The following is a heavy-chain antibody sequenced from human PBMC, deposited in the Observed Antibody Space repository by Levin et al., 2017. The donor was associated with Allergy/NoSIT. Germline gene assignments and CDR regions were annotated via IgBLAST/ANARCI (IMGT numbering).Heavy chain of an antibody. V-gene: IGHV3-30*04. CDR1: GFTFNSYA. J-gene: IGHJ4*02. CDR3: STSGGSYFNSAFDY. Sequence: PGGSLRLSCAASGFTFNSYAMHWVRQAPGKGLEWLAVISYDGSNEYDADSVRGRFTISRDNSKNTLYLQMNSLRAEDTAVYYCSTSGGSYFNSAFDYWGRESWSPSPQ. D-gene: IGHD3-10*01. CDR2: ISYDGSNE.